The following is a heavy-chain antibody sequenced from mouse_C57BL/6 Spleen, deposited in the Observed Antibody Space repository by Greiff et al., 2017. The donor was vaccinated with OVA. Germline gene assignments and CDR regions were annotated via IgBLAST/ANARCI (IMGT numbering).Heavy chain of an antibody. J-gene: IGHJ3*01. CDR1: GYTFTDYY. CDR3: ARSPHYDGYYAWFAY. V-gene: IGHV1-26*01. D-gene: IGHD2-3*01. Sequence: EVQLQQSGPELVKPGASVKISCKASGYTFTDYYMNWVKQSHGKSLEWIGDINPNNGGTNYNQKFKGKATLTVDTSSSTAYMQLSSLTSEDSAVYYCARSPHYDGYYAWFAYWGQGTLVTVSA. CDR2: INPNNGGT.